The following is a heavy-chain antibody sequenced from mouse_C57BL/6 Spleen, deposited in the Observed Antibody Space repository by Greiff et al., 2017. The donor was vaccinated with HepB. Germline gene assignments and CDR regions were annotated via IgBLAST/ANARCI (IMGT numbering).Heavy chain of an antibody. CDR2: IYPSDSET. V-gene: IGHV1-61*01. Sequence: QVQLQQSGAELVRPGSSVKLSCKASGYTFTSYWMDWVKQRPGQGLEWIGNIYPSDSETHYNQKFKDKATLTVDKSSSTAYMQLSSLTSEDSAVYYCARGNYGHFDYWGQGTTLTVSS. CDR1: GYTFTSYW. CDR3: ARGNYGHFDY. J-gene: IGHJ2*01. D-gene: IGHD1-1*02.